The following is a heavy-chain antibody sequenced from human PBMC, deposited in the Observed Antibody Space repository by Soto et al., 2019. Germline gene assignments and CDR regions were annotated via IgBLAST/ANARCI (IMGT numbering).Heavy chain of an antibody. V-gene: IGHV4-39*01. Sequence: SETLSLTCTVSGGSISSSSYYWGWIRQPPGKGLEWIGSIYYSGSTYYNPSLKSRVTISVDTSKNQFSLKLSSVTAADTAVYYCARHTIAARLYYWGQGTLVTVSS. CDR2: IYYSGST. CDR3: ARHTIAARLYY. J-gene: IGHJ4*02. CDR1: GGSISSSSYY. D-gene: IGHD6-6*01.